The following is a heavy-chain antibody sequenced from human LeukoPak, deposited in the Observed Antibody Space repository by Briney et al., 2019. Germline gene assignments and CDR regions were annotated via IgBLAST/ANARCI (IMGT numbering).Heavy chain of an antibody. CDR3: AKDGAAAGLFDY. J-gene: IGHJ4*02. V-gene: IGHV3-23*01. D-gene: IGHD6-13*01. CDR1: GFTFSSYA. CDR2: ISGSGGST. Sequence: GGPLRLSCAASGFTFSSYAMSWVRQAPGKGLEWVSGISGSGGSTYYADFVKGRFTISRDNSKNTMYLQMNSLRAEDTAVYYCAKDGAAAGLFDYWGQGTLVTVSS.